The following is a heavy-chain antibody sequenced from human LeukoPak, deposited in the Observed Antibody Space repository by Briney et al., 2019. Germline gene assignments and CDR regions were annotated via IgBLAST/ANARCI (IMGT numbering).Heavy chain of an antibody. Sequence: PSETLSLTCTVSGGSISSYYWSWIRQPAGKGLEWIGRIYTSGSTNYNPSLKSRVTMSVDTSKNQFSLKLSSVTAADTAVYYCAREYSSSWHYYYMDVWGKGTTVTVSS. V-gene: IGHV4-4*07. D-gene: IGHD6-6*01. CDR2: IYTSGST. CDR3: AREYSSSWHYYYMDV. CDR1: GGSISSYY. J-gene: IGHJ6*03.